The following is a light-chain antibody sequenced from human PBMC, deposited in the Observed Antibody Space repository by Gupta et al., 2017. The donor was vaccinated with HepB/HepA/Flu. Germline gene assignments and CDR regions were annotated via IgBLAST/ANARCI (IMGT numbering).Light chain of an antibody. CDR2: DNN. CDR3: QSYDNSLSGFLI. CDR1: SSNIGAGYD. J-gene: IGLJ2*01. Sequence: QSVLTQPPSVSGAPGHRVTISCTGSSSNIGAGYDVHWYQQRPGTAPKLVIYDNNNRPSGVPDRFSGSKSGTSASLAITGLQAEDEADYYCQSYDNSLSGFLIFGGGTKLAVL. V-gene: IGLV1-40*01.